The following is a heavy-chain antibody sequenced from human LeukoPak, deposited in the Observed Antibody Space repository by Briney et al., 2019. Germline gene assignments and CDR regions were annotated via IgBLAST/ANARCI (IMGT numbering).Heavy chain of an antibody. CDR3: ATPSESGGLGY. V-gene: IGHV3-21*01. CDR1: GFALSSYE. D-gene: IGHD3-16*01. CDR2: ISGSSTYI. J-gene: IGHJ4*02. Sequence: GGSLRLSCAASGFALSSYEMNWVRQAPGKGLEWVASISGSSTYIYYADSVKGRLSIPRDNAKNSLYLQVNSLRAEDTAVYYCATPSESGGLGYWGQGTLVTVSS.